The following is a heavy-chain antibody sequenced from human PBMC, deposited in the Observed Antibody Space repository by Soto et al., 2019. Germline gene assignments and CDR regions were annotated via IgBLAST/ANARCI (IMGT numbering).Heavy chain of an antibody. J-gene: IGHJ1*01. D-gene: IGHD2-15*01. CDR3: AKVGALGYCSGGSCYSPEYFQH. CDR1: GFTFSSYA. CDR2: ISGSGGST. Sequence: VQLLESGGGLVQPGGSLRLSCAASGFTFSSYAMSWVRQAPGKGLEWVSAISGSGGSTYYADSVKGRFTISRDNSKNTLYLQMNSLRAEDTAVYYCAKVGALGYCSGGSCYSPEYFQHWGQGTLVTVSS. V-gene: IGHV3-23*01.